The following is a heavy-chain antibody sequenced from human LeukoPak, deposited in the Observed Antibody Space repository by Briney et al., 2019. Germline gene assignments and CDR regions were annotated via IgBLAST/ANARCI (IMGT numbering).Heavy chain of an antibody. CDR2: ISAYNGNT. J-gene: IGHJ5*02. V-gene: IGHV1-18*01. D-gene: IGHD2-2*01. CDR1: GYTFTSYG. CDR3: ARDFLPADMFGYEVNWFDP. Sequence: WASVKVSCKASGYTFTSYGISWVRQAPGQGLEWMGWISAYNGNTNYAQKLQGRVTMTTDTSTSTAYMELRSLRSDDTAVYYCARDFLPADMFGYEVNWFDPWGQGTLVTVSS.